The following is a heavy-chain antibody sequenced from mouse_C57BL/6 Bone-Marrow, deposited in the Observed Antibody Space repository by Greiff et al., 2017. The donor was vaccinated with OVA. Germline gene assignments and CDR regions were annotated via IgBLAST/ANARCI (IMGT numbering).Heavy chain of an antibody. D-gene: IGHD3-3*01. Sequence: QVQLQQPGAELVMPGASVKLSCKASGYTFTSYWMHWVKQRPGHGLEWIGEIVPSDSYTNYNQKFKGKSTLTVDKSSSTAYMQLSSLTTEDSAVYDGARSCDAMDYWGQGTSVTVSS. CDR2: IVPSDSYT. V-gene: IGHV1-69*01. CDR3: ARSCDAMDY. J-gene: IGHJ4*01. CDR1: GYTFTSYW.